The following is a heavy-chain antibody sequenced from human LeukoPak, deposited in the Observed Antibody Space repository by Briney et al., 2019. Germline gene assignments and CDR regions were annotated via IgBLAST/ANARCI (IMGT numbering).Heavy chain of an antibody. CDR2: ISGRGDNT. Sequence: GRSLRLSCAASGFTFYSYAMSWVRQAPGKGLEWVSGISGRGDNTYNADSVKGRFTISRDNSKNTLYLQMNSLRAEDTAVYYCAKPARTDAFDIWGQGTMVTVSS. D-gene: IGHD1-14*01. V-gene: IGHV3-23*01. CDR1: GFTFYSYA. CDR3: AKPARTDAFDI. J-gene: IGHJ3*02.